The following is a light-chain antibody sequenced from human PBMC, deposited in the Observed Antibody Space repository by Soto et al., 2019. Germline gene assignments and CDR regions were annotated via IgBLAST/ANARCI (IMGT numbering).Light chain of an antibody. CDR3: SSYAGSNNYV. J-gene: IGLJ1*01. CDR2: EVN. V-gene: IGLV2-8*01. Sequence: QSALTQPPSASGSPGQSVAISCTGTSSDVGGYNYVSWYQLHPGKAPKLMIYEVNMRPSGVPDRFSGSKSGNTASLTVSGLRAEDEADYYCSSYAGSNNYVFGTRTKLTGL. CDR1: SSDVGGYNY.